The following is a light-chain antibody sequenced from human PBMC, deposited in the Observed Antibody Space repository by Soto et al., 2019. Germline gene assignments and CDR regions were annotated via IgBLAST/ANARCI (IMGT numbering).Light chain of an antibody. Sequence: GLKQSPDTLAVSPGEVATLSCWASQSVTSNLAWYQQKRGQAPRLLIYAASTRATGVPARFSGSGSGTEFTLTISSLQSEDFAVYYCQQYNNWPPITFGQGTRLEIK. CDR2: AAS. V-gene: IGKV3D-15*01. CDR3: QQYNNWPPIT. J-gene: IGKJ5*01. CDR1: QSVTSN.